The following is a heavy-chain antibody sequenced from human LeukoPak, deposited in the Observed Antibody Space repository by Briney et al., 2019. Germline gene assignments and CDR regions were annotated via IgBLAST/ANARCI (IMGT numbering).Heavy chain of an antibody. J-gene: IGHJ3*02. Sequence: SETLSLTCTVSGGSISSSSYYWGWIRQPPGKGLEWIGSIYYSGSTYYNPSLKSRVTISVDTSKNQFSLKLSSVTAADTAVYYCASALGGELELPPYIWGQGTMVTVSS. CDR1: GGSISSSSYY. D-gene: IGHD1-7*01. V-gene: IGHV4-39*01. CDR2: IYYSGST. CDR3: ASALGGELELPPYI.